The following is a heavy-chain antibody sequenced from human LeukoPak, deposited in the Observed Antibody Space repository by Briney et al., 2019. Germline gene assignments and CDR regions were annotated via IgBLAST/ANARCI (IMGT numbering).Heavy chain of an antibody. J-gene: IGHJ4*02. D-gene: IGHD2-8*02. CDR3: ARVLGTGGYFYPDF. CDR1: GFTFSSYE. CDR2: ISSSGSTI. Sequence: TGGSLRLSCAASGFTFSSYEMNWVRQAPGKGLEWVSYISSSGSTIYYADSVKGRFTISRDNAKNSMYLQMSSLRAEDTAVYYCARVLGTGGYFYPDFWGQGTLVTVSS. V-gene: IGHV3-48*03.